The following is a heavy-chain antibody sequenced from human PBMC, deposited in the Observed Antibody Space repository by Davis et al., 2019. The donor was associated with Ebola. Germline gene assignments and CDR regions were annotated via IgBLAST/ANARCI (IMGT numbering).Heavy chain of an antibody. J-gene: IGHJ4*02. CDR3: ARSNGRIMITFGGLRGFDY. CDR2: IIPIFGTA. Sequence: SVKVSCKASGGTFSSYAISWVRQAPGQGLEWMGGIIPIFGTANYAQKFQGRVTITADESTSTAYMELSSLRSEDTAVYYCARSNGRIMITFGGLRGFDYWGQGTLVTVSS. V-gene: IGHV1-69*13. D-gene: IGHD3-16*01. CDR1: GGTFSSYA.